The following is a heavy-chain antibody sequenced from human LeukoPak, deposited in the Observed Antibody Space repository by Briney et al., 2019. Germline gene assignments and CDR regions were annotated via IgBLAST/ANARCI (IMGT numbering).Heavy chain of an antibody. Sequence: ASVKVSCKASGYTFTGYYMHWVRQAPGQGLELMGWINLNSGGANYAQKFQGRVTMTRDTSISMVYMELSSLKSDDTALYYCARDKGFLDFWGQGTLVTVSS. D-gene: IGHD3/OR15-3a*01. CDR3: ARDKGFLDF. CDR2: INLNSGGA. V-gene: IGHV1-2*02. J-gene: IGHJ4*02. CDR1: GYTFTGYY.